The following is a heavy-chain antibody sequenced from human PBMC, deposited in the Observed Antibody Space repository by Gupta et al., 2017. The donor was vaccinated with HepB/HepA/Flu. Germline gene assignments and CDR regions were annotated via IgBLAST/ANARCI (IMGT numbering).Heavy chain of an antibody. CDR2: IPGYGINT. D-gene: IGHD1/OR15-1a*01. CDR3: AKADRTTCLGVNCYPFDS. Sequence: EVDLLESGGNLVQPGGYLSLYWAASGCPFSSYAMSCGRQAPGKRLEWVSGIPGYGINTYHADSVRGRFTISRDNSKNTLFLQMNSLRAEDSAVYYCAKADRTTCLGVNCYPFDSWGPGTLVDVSA. J-gene: IGHJ4*02. CDR1: GCPFSSYA. V-gene: IGHV3-23*01.